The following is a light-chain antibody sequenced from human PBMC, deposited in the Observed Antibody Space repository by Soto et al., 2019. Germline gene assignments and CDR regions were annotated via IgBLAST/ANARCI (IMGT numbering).Light chain of an antibody. CDR3: QQYATSPQLT. J-gene: IGKJ4*01. CDR1: QSVRSNF. V-gene: IGKV3-20*01. CDR2: AAS. Sequence: EIVLTQSPGTLSLSPGERATLSCRTSQSVRSNFLAWYQQKPGQAPRLLIYAASNRATGIPDRFSGSGSGTDFTLTISRLEPEDFAVYYCQQYATSPQLTFGGGTEVEIK.